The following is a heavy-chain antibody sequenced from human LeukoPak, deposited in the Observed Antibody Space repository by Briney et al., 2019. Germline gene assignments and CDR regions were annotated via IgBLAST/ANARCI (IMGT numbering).Heavy chain of an antibody. Sequence: GGSLRLSCAASGFTVSSNEMSWVRQAPGRGLEWVSSISGGSTYYADSRKGRFTISRDNSKNTLHLQMNSLRAEDTAVYYCAATYRRYNWFDPWGQGTLVTVSS. CDR2: ISGGST. CDR1: GFTVSSNE. V-gene: IGHV3-38-3*01. CDR3: AATYRRYNWFDP. J-gene: IGHJ5*02. D-gene: IGHD1-26*01.